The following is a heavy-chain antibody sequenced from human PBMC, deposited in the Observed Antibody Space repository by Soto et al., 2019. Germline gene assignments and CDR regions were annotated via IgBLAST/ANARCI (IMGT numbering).Heavy chain of an antibody. Sequence: ASVKVSCKASGGTFSSYTISWVRQAPGQGLEWMGRIIPILGIADYAQKFQGRVTITADKSTSTAYMELSSLRSEDTAVYYCAIYYRGYDQYYFAYWGQGTLVPVSS. J-gene: IGHJ4*02. D-gene: IGHD5-12*01. V-gene: IGHV1-69*02. CDR3: AIYYRGYDQYYFAY. CDR2: IIPILGIA. CDR1: GGTFSSYT.